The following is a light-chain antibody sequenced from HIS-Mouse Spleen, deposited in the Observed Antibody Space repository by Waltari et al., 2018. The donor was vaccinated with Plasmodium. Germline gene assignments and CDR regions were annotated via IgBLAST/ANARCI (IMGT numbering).Light chain of an antibody. CDR3: SSYTSSSTYV. J-gene: IGLJ1*01. V-gene: IGLV2-14*01. CDR2: EVS. Sequence: QSALTQPASLSGSPGQSITLSSTGTSSDVGGYNSVSWYQQHPGKAPKLMIYEVSNRPSGVSNRFSGSKSGNTASLTISGLQAEDEADYYCSSYTSSSTYVFGTGTKVTVL. CDR1: SSDVGGYNS.